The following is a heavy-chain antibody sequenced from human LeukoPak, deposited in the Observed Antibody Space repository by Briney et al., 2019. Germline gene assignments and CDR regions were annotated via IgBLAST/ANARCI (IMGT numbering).Heavy chain of an antibody. CDR1: GFTFSSYW. CDR2: IKQDGSEK. J-gene: IGHJ4*02. D-gene: IGHD3-10*01. V-gene: IGHV3-7*01. CDR3: ARDLNIYYGSGPPGWYYFDY. Sequence: PGGSLRLSCAASGFTFSSYWMSWVRQAPGKGLEWVANIKQDGSEKYYVDSVEGRFTISRDNAKNSLYLQMNSLRAEDTAVYYCARDLNIYYGSGPPGWYYFDYWGQGALVTVSS.